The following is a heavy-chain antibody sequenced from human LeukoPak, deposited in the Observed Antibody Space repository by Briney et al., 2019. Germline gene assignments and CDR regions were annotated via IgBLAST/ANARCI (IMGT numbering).Heavy chain of an antibody. CDR2: IFYLGNT. CDR1: GGSISGGNYY. V-gene: IGHV4-30-4*01. CDR3: ARKYPDHWFDP. J-gene: IGHJ5*02. D-gene: IGHD6-6*01. Sequence: SETLSLTCTVSGGSISGGNYYWSWIRQPPGKGLEWIGYIFYLGNTYYTPSLKSRVTISVDTSKNQFSLKLSSVTAADTAVYYCARKYPDHWFDPWGQGTLVTVSS.